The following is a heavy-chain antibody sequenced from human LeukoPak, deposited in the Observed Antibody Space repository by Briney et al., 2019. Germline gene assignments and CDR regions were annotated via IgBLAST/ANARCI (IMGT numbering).Heavy chain of an antibody. CDR1: GGSFSGYY. V-gene: IGHV4-34*01. J-gene: IGHJ4*02. Sequence: ETLSLTCAVYGGSFSGYYWSWLRQPPGKGLEWIGEINHSGSTNYNPSLKSRVTISVDTSKNQFSLKLSSVTAADTAVYYCARGKGYCSGGSCHPYYFDYWGQGTLVTVSS. D-gene: IGHD2-15*01. CDR2: INHSGST. CDR3: ARGKGYCSGGSCHPYYFDY.